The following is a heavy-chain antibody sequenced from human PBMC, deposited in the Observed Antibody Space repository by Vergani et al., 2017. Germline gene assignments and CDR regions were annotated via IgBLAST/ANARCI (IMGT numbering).Heavy chain of an antibody. D-gene: IGHD5-24*01. V-gene: IGHV3-43*01. J-gene: IGHJ4*02. CDR3: AKDEEARWLQGPMDY. CDR1: GFTFDDYT. CDR2: ISWDGGST. Sequence: EVQLLESGGGLVQPGGSLRLSCAASGFTFDDYTMHWVRQAPGKGLEWVSLISWDGGSTYYADSVKGRFTISRDNSKNSLYLQMNSLRTEDTALYYCAKDEEARWLQGPMDYWGQGTLVTVSS.